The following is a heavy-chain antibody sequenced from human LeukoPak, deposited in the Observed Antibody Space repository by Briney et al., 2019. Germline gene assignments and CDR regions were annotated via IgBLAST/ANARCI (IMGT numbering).Heavy chain of an antibody. V-gene: IGHV3-30*02. J-gene: IGHJ3*02. CDR1: GFTFSSYG. CDR2: IRYDGSSK. Sequence: GGSLRLSCAASGFTFSSYGMHWVRQAPGKGLEWVAFIRYDGSSKYYADSVKGRFTISRDNSKNTLYLQMNSLRAEDTAVYYCAKVGAFDIWGQGTMVTVSS. CDR3: AKVGAFDI.